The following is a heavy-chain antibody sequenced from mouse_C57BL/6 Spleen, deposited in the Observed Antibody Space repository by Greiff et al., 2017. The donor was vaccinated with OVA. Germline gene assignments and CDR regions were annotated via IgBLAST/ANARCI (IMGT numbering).Heavy chain of an antibody. J-gene: IGHJ2*01. CDR1: GYTFTSYG. D-gene: IGHD4-1*01. CDR3: ARWELTGPHYFDY. CDR2: IYPRSGNT. V-gene: IGHV1-81*01. Sequence: VKLMESGAELARPGASVKLSCKASGYTFTSYGISWVKQRTGPGLEWIGEIYPRSGNTYYNEKFKGKATLTADKSSSTAYMELRSLTSEDSAVYFCARWELTGPHYFDYWGQGTTLTVSS.